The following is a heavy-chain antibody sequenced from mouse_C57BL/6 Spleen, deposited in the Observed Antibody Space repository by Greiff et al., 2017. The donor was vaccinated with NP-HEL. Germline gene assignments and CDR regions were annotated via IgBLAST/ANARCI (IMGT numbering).Heavy chain of an antibody. J-gene: IGHJ1*03. CDR3: TREKPLTGTGFDV. CDR1: GYTFTDYE. V-gene: IGHV1-15*01. CDR2: IDPETGGT. D-gene: IGHD4-1*01. Sequence: QVQLQQSGAELVRPGASVTLSCKASGYTFTDYEMHWVKQTPVHGLEWIGAIDPETGGTAYNQKFKGKAILTADRSSSTAYMELHSLTSEDSAVYYCTREKPLTGTGFDVWGTGTTVTVSS.